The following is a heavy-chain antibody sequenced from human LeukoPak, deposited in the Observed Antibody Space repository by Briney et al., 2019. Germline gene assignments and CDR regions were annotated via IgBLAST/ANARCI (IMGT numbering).Heavy chain of an antibody. CDR3: AREVRGSSWYYFDY. CDR2: IYHSGSS. D-gene: IGHD6-13*01. CDR1: GVSMSSYF. J-gene: IGHJ4*02. Sequence: SETLSLTCTVSGVSMSSYFWSWIRQPPGRGLEWIGYIYHSGSSHYNPSLKSRVTISVDTSKTQFSLKLSSVTAADTAVYYCAREVRGSSWYYFDYWGQGTLVTVSS. V-gene: IGHV4-59*01.